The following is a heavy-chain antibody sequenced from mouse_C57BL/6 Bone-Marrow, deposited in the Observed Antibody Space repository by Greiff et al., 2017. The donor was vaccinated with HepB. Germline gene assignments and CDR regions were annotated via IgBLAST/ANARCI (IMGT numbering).Heavy chain of an antibody. CDR1: GYSITSDY. CDR3: ARYSLYKPRAMDY. D-gene: IGHD1-3*01. Sequence: EVKLVESGPGLAKPSQTLSLTCSVTGYSITSDYWNWIRKFPGNKLEYMGYISYSGSTYYNPSLKSRISITRDTSKNQYYLQLNSVTTEDTATYYCARYSLYKPRAMDYWGQGTSVTVSS. J-gene: IGHJ4*01. V-gene: IGHV3-8*01. CDR2: ISYSGST.